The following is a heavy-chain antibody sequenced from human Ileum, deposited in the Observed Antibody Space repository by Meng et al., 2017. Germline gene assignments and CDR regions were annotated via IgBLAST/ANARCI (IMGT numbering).Heavy chain of an antibody. V-gene: IGHV4-61*08. Sequence: QVQLQEGGPGLVRPSETPSPICTVPGGSVSRAGYPWGWIRQPPGKGLEWIGYASTNYNPSLKSRVTISLDTSRNQFSLSLSSVTAADTAVYYCARDHMGSLDYWGQGILVTVSS. CDR1: GGSVSRAGYP. CDR3: ARDHMGSLDY. J-gene: IGHJ4*02. CDR2: AST. D-gene: IGHD1-26*01.